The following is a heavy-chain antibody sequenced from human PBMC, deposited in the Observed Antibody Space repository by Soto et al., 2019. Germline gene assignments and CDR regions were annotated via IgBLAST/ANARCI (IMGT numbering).Heavy chain of an antibody. D-gene: IGHD4-17*01. Sequence: QVQLQESGPGLVKPSETLSLTCTVSGGSISSYYWSWIRQPPGKGLEWIGYIYYSGSTNYNPSLKTRVTISVDTFKKLFSLKLSSVTAADTAVYYCARVYGDYLDYWGQGTLVTVSS. CDR3: ARVYGDYLDY. V-gene: IGHV4-59*01. J-gene: IGHJ4*02. CDR2: IYYSGST. CDR1: GGSISSYY.